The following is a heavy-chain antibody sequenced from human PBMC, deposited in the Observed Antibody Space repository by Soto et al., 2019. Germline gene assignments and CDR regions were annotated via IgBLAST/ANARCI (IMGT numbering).Heavy chain of an antibody. CDR1: GFTFSSYA. D-gene: IGHD3-22*01. J-gene: IGHJ4*02. V-gene: IGHV3-30-3*01. Sequence: GGSLRLSCAASGFTFSSYAMHWVRQAPGKGLEWVAVISYDGSNKYYADSVKGRFTISRDNSKNTLYLQMNSLRAEDTAVYYCARGLPITMIVVVPFDYWGQGTLVTVSS. CDR2: ISYDGSNK. CDR3: ARGLPITMIVVVPFDY.